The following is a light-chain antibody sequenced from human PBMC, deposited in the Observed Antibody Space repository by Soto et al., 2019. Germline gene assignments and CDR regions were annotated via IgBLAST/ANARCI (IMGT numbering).Light chain of an antibody. Sequence: QSVLTQPPSASGAPGQRVTISCSGRSSNIGRNAVNWYRQLPGTAPRLLIYTNDLRPSGVPDRFSASRSGTSASLAISGLQSEDEANFYCATWDYSLDGPVFGGGTKLTVL. CDR2: TND. J-gene: IGLJ2*01. CDR3: ATWDYSLDGPV. CDR1: SSNIGRNA. V-gene: IGLV1-44*01.